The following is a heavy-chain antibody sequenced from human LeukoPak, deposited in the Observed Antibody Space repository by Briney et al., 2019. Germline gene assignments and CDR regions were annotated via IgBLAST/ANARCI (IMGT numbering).Heavy chain of an antibody. CDR3: ARAKFSKWELSVKFDY. D-gene: IGHD1-26*01. CDR1: GYTFTSYY. CDR2: INPNSGGT. Sequence: ASVKVSCKASGYTFTSYYMHWVRQAPGQGLEWMGWINPNSGGTNYAQKFQGRVTMTRDTSISTAYMELSRLRSDDTAVYYCARAKFSKWELSVKFDYWGQGTLVTVSS. J-gene: IGHJ4*02. V-gene: IGHV1-2*02.